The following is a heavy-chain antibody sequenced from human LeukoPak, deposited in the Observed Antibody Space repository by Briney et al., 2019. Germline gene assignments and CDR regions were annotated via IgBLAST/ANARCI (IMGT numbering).Heavy chain of an antibody. J-gene: IGHJ4*02. CDR1: GYTFTSYG. Sequence: ASVKVSCKASGYTFTSYGISWVRQAPGQGLEWMGWINAYNGNTNYAQKLQGRVTMTTDTSTSTAYMEVRSLRSEDTALYYCARAAYYYDSSGYSSAYWGQGTLVTVSS. D-gene: IGHD3-22*01. CDR3: ARAAYYYDSSGYSSAY. CDR2: INAYNGNT. V-gene: IGHV1-18*01.